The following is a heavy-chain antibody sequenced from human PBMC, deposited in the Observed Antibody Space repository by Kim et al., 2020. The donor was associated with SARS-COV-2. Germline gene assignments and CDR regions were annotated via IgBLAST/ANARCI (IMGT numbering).Heavy chain of an antibody. D-gene: IGHD4-17*01. CDR2: NE. V-gene: IGHV3-21*01. J-gene: IGHJ4*02. CDR3: ARESTVTTGR. Sequence: NEYYAASVKGRYTISRDNAKNSRYLQMTSLRAEDTAVYYCARESTVTTGRWGQGTLVTVSS.